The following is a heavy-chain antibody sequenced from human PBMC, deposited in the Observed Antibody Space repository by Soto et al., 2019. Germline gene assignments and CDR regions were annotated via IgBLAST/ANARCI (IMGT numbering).Heavy chain of an antibody. Sequence: PSEPLSLTCTVSGASISSGGYYWGWIRQPPGKGLEWIGSIYYSGSTYYNPSLKSRVTISVDTSKNQFSLKLSSVTAADTAVYYCARRFDDFWSATNYFDYWGQGTLVTVSS. CDR3: ARRFDDFWSATNYFDY. V-gene: IGHV4-39*01. J-gene: IGHJ4*02. D-gene: IGHD3-3*01. CDR2: IYYSGST. CDR1: GASISSGGYY.